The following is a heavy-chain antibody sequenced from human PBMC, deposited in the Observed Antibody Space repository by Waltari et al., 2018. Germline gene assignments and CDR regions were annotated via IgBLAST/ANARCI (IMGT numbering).Heavy chain of an antibody. CDR2: NNLAEIT. CDR3: VTGPRDKWVGRYSGEFFHH. CDR1: GVSLSVYS. J-gene: IGHJ1*01. V-gene: IGHV4-34*02. D-gene: IGHD6-19*01. Sequence: QVQLQQWGAGLLRPSETLSLTCAVYGVSLSVYSWTVIRQPLGKGLEWIGENNLAEITYYNPSLEGRVSIVLDKSKNQFSLHLLSVTAADTALYYCVTGPRDKWVGRYSGEFFHHWGPGTLVTVSS.